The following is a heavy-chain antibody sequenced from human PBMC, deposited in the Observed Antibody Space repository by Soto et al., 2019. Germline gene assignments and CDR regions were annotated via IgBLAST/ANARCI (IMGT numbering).Heavy chain of an antibody. V-gene: IGHV3-23*01. CDR2: ISGSGSTI. CDR1: GFTFSSYA. CDR3: AKVFYYYDSSGYYYFDY. J-gene: IGHJ4*02. D-gene: IGHD3-22*01. Sequence: SLRLSCAVSGFTFSSYAVSWVRQAPGKGPEWISSISGSGSTIYYADSVKGRFTISRDNSKNTLYLQMSSLRAEDTAVYYCAKVFYYYDSSGYYYFDYWGQGTLVTVSS.